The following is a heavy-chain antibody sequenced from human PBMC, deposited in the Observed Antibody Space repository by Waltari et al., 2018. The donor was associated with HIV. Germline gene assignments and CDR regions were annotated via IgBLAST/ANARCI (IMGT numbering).Heavy chain of an antibody. CDR2: IYYSGST. V-gene: IGHV4-59*01. Sequence: QVQLQESGPGLVKPSETLSLTCTVSGGSISSYYWSWVRQPPGKGLEWIGDIYYSGSTNYNPSSRSRGTISVDTSKNHFSLKLSSVTAADTAVYYCARGPVRSYYYGSGGLDYWGQGTLVTVSS. D-gene: IGHD3-10*01. J-gene: IGHJ4*02. CDR1: GGSISSYY. CDR3: ARGPVRSYYYGSGGLDY.